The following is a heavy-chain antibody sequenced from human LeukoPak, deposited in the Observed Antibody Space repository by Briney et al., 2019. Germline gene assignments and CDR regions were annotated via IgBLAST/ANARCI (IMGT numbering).Heavy chain of an antibody. J-gene: IGHJ4*02. D-gene: IGHD3-16*01. V-gene: IGHV3-30*04. Sequence: PGGSLRLSCAASGFTFRSFAMHWVRQAPGKGLEWVAVILYDGSNQYYAESVKGRFTISRDNSKNTLYLQMNSLRAEDTAVYYCAQRGGLDYWGQGTLVTVSS. CDR1: GFTFRSFA. CDR2: ILYDGSNQ. CDR3: AQRGGLDY.